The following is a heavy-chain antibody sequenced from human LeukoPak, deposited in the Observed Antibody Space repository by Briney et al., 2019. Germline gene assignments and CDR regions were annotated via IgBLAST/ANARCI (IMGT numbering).Heavy chain of an antibody. CDR2: INPNSGGT. CDR1: GGTFSSYA. CDR3: ATPGKLPTRGAFDI. J-gene: IGHJ3*02. D-gene: IGHD5-24*01. Sequence: ASVKVSCKASGGTFSSYAISWVRQAPRQGLEWMGWINPNSGGTNYAQKFQGRVTMTRDTSISTAYMELSSLRSEDTAVYYCATPGKLPTRGAFDIWGQGTMVTVSS. V-gene: IGHV1-2*02.